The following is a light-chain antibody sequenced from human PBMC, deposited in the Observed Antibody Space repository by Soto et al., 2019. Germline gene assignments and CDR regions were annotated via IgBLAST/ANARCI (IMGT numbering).Light chain of an antibody. Sequence: AIRMTQSPSSFSASTGDRVTITCRASQDISSYLAWYQQKPGKAPKLLIFAASTLQSGVPSRFSGSGSGTDFTLTISCLQSEDFATYFCQQYYRYPYTFGQGTKLEIK. CDR1: QDISSY. CDR3: QQYYRYPYT. CDR2: AAS. J-gene: IGKJ2*01. V-gene: IGKV1-8*01.